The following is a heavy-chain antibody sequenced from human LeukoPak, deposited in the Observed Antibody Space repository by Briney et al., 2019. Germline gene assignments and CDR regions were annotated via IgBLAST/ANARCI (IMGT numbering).Heavy chain of an antibody. J-gene: IGHJ4*02. Sequence: SSETLSLTCTVSGGSISSYYWSWIRQPPGKGLDWIVYISYSGNTNYNSSLKSRVTISVGTSKSHFSLKLSYVTAADTAVYYCARGVPYSSIWYFVDFDYWGQGTLVTVSS. CDR3: ARGVPYSSIWYFVDFDY. V-gene: IGHV4-59*01. CDR1: GGSISSYY. CDR2: ISYSGNT. D-gene: IGHD6-13*01.